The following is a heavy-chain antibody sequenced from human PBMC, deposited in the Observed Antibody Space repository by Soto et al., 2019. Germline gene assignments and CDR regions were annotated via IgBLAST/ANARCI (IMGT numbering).Heavy chain of an antibody. V-gene: IGHV5-51*01. J-gene: IGHJ6*02. CDR1: GYSFTSYW. Sequence: PGESLKISCKGSGYSFTSYWIGWVRQMPGKGLEWMGIIYPGDSDTRYSPSFQGQVTISADKSISTAYLQWSSLKASDTAMYYCARHVAVAGRSYYYYGLDIWGQGTTVNVSS. CDR3: ARHVAVAGRSYYYYGLDI. CDR2: IYPGDSDT. D-gene: IGHD6-19*01.